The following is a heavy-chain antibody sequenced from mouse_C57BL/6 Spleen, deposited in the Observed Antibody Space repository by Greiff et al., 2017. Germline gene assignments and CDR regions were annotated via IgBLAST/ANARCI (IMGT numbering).Heavy chain of an antibody. CDR1: GYTFTDYE. CDR3: TRSVTTVVRYFDY. CDR2: IDPETGGT. D-gene: IGHD1-1*01. Sequence: VQLQQSGAELVRPGASVTLSCKASGYTFTDYEMHWVKQTPVHGLEWIGAIDPETGGTAYNQKFKGKAILTADKSSSTAYMELRSLTSEDSAVYYCTRSVTTVVRYFDYWGQGTTLTVSS. V-gene: IGHV1-15*01. J-gene: IGHJ2*01.